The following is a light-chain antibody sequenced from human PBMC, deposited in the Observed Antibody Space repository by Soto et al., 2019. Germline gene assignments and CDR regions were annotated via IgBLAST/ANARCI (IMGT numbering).Light chain of an antibody. Sequence: QSALTQPASVSGSPGQSITISCTGTSSDVGGYNYVSWYQHHPGKAPKLMIYEVSNRPSGVSNRFSGSKSGNTASLTISGLQDEEEADYYCSSYRDTHNLVFGIGTKVTV. V-gene: IGLV2-14*01. CDR2: EVS. J-gene: IGLJ1*01. CDR1: SSDVGGYNY. CDR3: SSYRDTHNLV.